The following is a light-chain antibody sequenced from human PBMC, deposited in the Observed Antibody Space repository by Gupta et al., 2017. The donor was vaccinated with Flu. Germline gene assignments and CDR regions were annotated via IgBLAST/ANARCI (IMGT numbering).Light chain of an antibody. CDR3: QQSDSTPFT. CDR1: QSISSY. V-gene: IGKV1-39*01. CDR2: AAS. J-gene: IGKJ3*01. Sequence: IQMTQSPSSLSASVGDRVTITCRASQSISSYLNWYQQKPGKAPKLLIYAASSLQSGVPSRFSGSGSGTDFTHTISRLQPEDFATYDCQQSDSTPFTFGHGTKVDIK.